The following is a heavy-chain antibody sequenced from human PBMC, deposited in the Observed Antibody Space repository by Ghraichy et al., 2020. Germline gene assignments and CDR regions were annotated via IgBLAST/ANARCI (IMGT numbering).Heavy chain of an antibody. CDR1: GGSISSSSYY. Sequence: SETLSLTCTVSGGSISSSSYYWGWIRQPPGKGLEWIGSIYYSGSTYYNPSLKSRVTISVDTSKNQFSLKLSSVTAADTAVYYCARHIKRRIAVAEPDYWGQGTLVTVSS. CDR2: IYYSGST. J-gene: IGHJ4*02. V-gene: IGHV4-39*01. D-gene: IGHD6-19*01. CDR3: ARHIKRRIAVAEPDY.